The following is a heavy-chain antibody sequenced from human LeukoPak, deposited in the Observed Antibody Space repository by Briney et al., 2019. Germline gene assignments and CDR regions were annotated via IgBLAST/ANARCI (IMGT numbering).Heavy chain of an antibody. CDR3: ARAQRVRGVIISLDY. CDR1: GGSISSGDYY. V-gene: IGHV4-30-4*01. J-gene: IGHJ4*02. Sequence: PSETLSLTCTVSGGSISSGDYYWSWIRQPPGKGLEWIGYIYYSGSTYYNPSLKSRVTISVDTSKNQFSLKLSSVTAADTAVYYRARAQRVRGVIISLDYWGQGTLVTVSS. D-gene: IGHD3-10*01. CDR2: IYYSGST.